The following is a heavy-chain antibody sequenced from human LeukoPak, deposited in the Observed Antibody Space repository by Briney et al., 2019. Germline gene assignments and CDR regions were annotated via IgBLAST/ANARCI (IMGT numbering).Heavy chain of an antibody. D-gene: IGHD3-22*01. J-gene: IGHJ4*02. CDR1: GGTFSSYA. CDR2: IIPILGIA. CDR3: ARVKVGNYYDNSGYLY. V-gene: IGHV1-69*04. Sequence: SVKVSCKASGGTFSSYAISWVRQAPGQGLEWMGRIIPILGIANYAQRFQGRVTITADKSTSTAYMELSSLRSEDTAVYYCARVKVGNYYDNSGYLYWGQGTLVTVSS.